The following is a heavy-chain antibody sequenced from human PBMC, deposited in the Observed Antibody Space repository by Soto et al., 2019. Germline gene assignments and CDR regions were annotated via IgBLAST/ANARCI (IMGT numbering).Heavy chain of an antibody. CDR3: ARGGYSSSWYEFDY. D-gene: IGHD6-13*01. V-gene: IGHV4-30-4*02. CDR1: GGSISSGDYY. CDR2: IYYSGST. Sequence: SETLSLTCTVSGGSISSGDYYWSWIRQPPGKGLECIGYIYYSGSTYYNPSLKSRVTISVDTSKNQFSLKLSSVTAADTAVYYCARGGYSSSWYEFDYWGQGTLVTVSS. J-gene: IGHJ4*02.